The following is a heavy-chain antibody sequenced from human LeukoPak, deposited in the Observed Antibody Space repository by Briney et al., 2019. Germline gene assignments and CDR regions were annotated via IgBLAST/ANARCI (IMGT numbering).Heavy chain of an antibody. D-gene: IGHD3-22*01. CDR1: GFTFSSYT. J-gene: IGHJ3*02. CDR3: AKDAHATYYYDSSGLNLGAFDI. CDR2: ISGSGGST. V-gene: IGHV3-23*01. Sequence: GGSLRLSCEASGFTFSSYTMSWVRQAPGKGLEWVSAISGSGGSTYYADSVKGRFTVSRDNSKNTLYLQMNSLRAEDTAVYYCAKDAHATYYYDSSGLNLGAFDIWGQGTMVTVSS.